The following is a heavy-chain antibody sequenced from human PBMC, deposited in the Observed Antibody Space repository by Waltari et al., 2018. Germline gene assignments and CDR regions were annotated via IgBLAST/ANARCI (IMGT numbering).Heavy chain of an antibody. J-gene: IGHJ6*02. CDR2: IIPIFGTA. Sequence: QVQLVQSGAEVKKPGSSVKVSCKASGGTFSSYAISWVRQAPGQGLEWMGGIIPIFGTANYAQKFQGRVTITADESTSTAYMELSSLRSEDTAVYYCARDWALVFWSGSRGVNYYGMDVWGQGTTVTVSS. CDR3: ARDWALVFWSGSRGVNYYGMDV. V-gene: IGHV1-69*12. D-gene: IGHD3-3*01. CDR1: GGTFSSYA.